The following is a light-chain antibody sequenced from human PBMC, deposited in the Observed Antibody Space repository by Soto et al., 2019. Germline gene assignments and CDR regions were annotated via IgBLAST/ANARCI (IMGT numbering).Light chain of an antibody. CDR1: QSISSY. J-gene: IGKJ4*01. Sequence: DIQMTQSPSSLSASVGDRVTVTCRASQSISSYLNWYQQKPGKAPKLLIYAASSLQSGVPSRFSGSGSGTDFTLTIAGPPPEDSASYFCQQSISAPLTFGGGTKVEIK. CDR2: AAS. CDR3: QQSISAPLT. V-gene: IGKV1-39*01.